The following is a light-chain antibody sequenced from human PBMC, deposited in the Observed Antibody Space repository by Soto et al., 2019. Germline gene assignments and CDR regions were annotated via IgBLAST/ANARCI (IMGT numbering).Light chain of an antibody. CDR1: QTISSW. CDR3: QHYNSYSEA. V-gene: IGKV1-5*03. Sequence: DIQMTQSPSTLSGSGGARVTITCRASQTISSWLAWYQQKPGKAPKLLIYKASTLKSGVPSRFSGSGSGTEFTLTISSLQPDDFATYYCQHYNSYSEAFGQGTKVDIK. CDR2: KAS. J-gene: IGKJ1*01.